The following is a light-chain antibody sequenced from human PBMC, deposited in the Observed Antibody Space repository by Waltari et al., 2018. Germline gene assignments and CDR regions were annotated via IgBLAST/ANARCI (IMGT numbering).Light chain of an antibody. CDR3: AAWDDSRNGPV. J-gene: IGLJ3*02. CDR1: SSNIGGNP. V-gene: IGLV1-44*01. Sequence: QSVLTQPPSASGTPGQRVTIPCSGSSSNIGGNPVTWYQQLPGPAPKLLIYNNDQRPSGVPDRFSGSKSGTSASLAISGLQSEDEADYYCAAWDDSRNGPVFGGGTKLPVL. CDR2: NND.